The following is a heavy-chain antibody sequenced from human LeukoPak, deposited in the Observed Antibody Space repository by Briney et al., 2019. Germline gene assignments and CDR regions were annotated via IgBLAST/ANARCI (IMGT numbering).Heavy chain of an antibody. D-gene: IGHD2-15*01. CDR3: AGNLYCSGGSCYAAPFDC. J-gene: IGHJ4*02. Sequence: PGGSLRLSCAASGFTFSSYAMSWVRQAPGKGLEWIGSIYYSGSTYYNPSLKSRVTISVDTSKNQFSLKLSSVTAADTAVYYCAGNLYCSGGSCYAAPFDCWGQGTLVTVSS. CDR1: GFTFSSYA. V-gene: IGHV4-59*05. CDR2: IYYSGST.